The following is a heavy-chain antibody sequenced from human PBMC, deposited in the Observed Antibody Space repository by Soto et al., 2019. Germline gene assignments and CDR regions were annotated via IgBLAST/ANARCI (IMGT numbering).Heavy chain of an antibody. CDR2: INPNSGGT. V-gene: IGHV1-2*02. CDR1: GYTFTGYY. J-gene: IGHJ6*02. D-gene: IGHD3-10*01. CDR3: ASRGSGTANYYYYGMDV. Sequence: ASAKVSCKASGYTFTGYYMHWVRQAPGQGLEWMGWINPNSGGTNYAQKFQGRVTMTRDTSISTAYMELSRLRSDDTAVYYCASRGSGTANYYYYGMDVWGQGTTVTVSS.